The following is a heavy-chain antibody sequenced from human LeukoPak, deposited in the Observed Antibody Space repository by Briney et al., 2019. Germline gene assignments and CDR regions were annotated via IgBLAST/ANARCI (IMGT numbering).Heavy chain of an antibody. D-gene: IGHD3-10*01. CDR1: GGSFSGYY. CDR2: ISGSGGST. Sequence: ETLSLTCAVYGGSFSGYYWSWIRQAPGKGLEWVSAISGSGGSTYYADSVKGRFTISRDNSKNTLYLQMNSLRAEDTAVYYCAKETYYYGSGSYPHFDYWGQGTLVTVSS. V-gene: IGHV3-23*01. J-gene: IGHJ4*02. CDR3: AKETYYYGSGSYPHFDY.